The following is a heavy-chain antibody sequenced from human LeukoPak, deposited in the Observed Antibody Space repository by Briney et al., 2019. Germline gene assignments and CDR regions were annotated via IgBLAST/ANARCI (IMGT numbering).Heavy chain of an antibody. D-gene: IGHD2-21*01. CDR2: ISYDGSNK. V-gene: IGHV3-30-3*01. J-gene: IGHJ6*02. Sequence: PGRSPRLSCAASGFTFSSYAMHWVRQAPGEGLEWVAVISYDGSNKYYADSVKGRFTISRDNSKNTLYLQMNSLRAEDTAVYYCAREWFHIVVVRRPYGMDVWGQGTTVTVSS. CDR3: AREWFHIVVVRRPYGMDV. CDR1: GFTFSSYA.